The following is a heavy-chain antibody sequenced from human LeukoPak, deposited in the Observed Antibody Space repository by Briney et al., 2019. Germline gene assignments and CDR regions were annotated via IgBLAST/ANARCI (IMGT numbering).Heavy chain of an antibody. CDR3: AKDFRIGYSAHFDY. CDR1: GFTFRSHA. CDR2: IYENGGTT. Sequence: GGSLRLSCVGSGFTFRSHAMSWVRQAPEKGLEFVSGIYENGGTTYYADSVKGRFSISRDNSKNTLYLQMDSLRGEDTAVYYCAKDFRIGYSAHFDYWGQGALVAVSS. D-gene: IGHD2-21*01. J-gene: IGHJ4*02. V-gene: IGHV3-23*01.